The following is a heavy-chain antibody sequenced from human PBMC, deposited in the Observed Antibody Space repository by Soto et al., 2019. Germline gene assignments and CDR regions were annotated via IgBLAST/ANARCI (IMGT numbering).Heavy chain of an antibody. J-gene: IGHJ5*01. Sequence: PSETLSLTCTVSGASVSSRSSYCSWIRQAPGKGLEWIGTFFSGTTFSNPSLRSRVTISLDTSKNQASLKLRSVAAPDTAIYYCATTRGLAVGGSFDSWGQGTLVTVSS. D-gene: IGHD3-16*01. CDR1: GASVSSRSSY. CDR3: ATTRGLAVGGSFDS. CDR2: FFSGTT. V-gene: IGHV4-39*01.